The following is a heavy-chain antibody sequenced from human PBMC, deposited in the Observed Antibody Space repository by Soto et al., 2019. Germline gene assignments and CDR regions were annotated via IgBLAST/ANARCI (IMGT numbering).Heavy chain of an antibody. CDR3: ARGGGNFDQ. D-gene: IGHD3-16*01. CDR2: IKQDGSDQ. Sequence: EVQLVESGGGLVQPGGSLRLTCAASGFTLSGYWMSWVRQAPGRGLEWVANIKQDGSDQRYVDSVKGRFTISRDNAKNSLYLQMNSLGAEVTAGYFCARGGGNFDQWGQGTLVTVSS. J-gene: IGHJ4*02. V-gene: IGHV3-7*04. CDR1: GFTLSGYW.